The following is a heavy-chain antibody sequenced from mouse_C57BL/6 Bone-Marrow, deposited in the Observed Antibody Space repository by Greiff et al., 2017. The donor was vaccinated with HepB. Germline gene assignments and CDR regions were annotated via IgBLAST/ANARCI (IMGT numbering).Heavy chain of an antibody. V-gene: IGHV5-6*01. D-gene: IGHD1-1*01. CDR3: ARRTTVVASFDY. CDR1: GFTFSSYG. Sequence: EVQRVESGGDLVKPGGSLKLSCAASGFTFSSYGMSWVRQTPDKRLEWVATISSGGSYTYYPDSVKGRFTISRDNAKNTLYLQRSSLKYEDTAMYYCARRTTVVASFDYWGQGTILTVSS. J-gene: IGHJ2*01. CDR2: ISSGGSYT.